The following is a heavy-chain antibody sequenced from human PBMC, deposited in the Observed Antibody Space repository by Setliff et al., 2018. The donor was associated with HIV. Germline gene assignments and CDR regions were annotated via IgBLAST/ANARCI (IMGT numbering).Heavy chain of an antibody. CDR3: ARGGAFWSGYYGFDY. Sequence: SETLSLTCAVSGGSISSNKWWSWVRQPPGKGREWMGGIYHSGSTKYNPSLKSRVTISVDKSKNQFSLNMTSVTAADTAVYYCARGGAFWSGYYGFDYWGQGTLVTVSS. J-gene: IGHJ4*02. CDR2: IYHSGST. V-gene: IGHV4-4*02. CDR1: GGSISSNKW. D-gene: IGHD3-3*01.